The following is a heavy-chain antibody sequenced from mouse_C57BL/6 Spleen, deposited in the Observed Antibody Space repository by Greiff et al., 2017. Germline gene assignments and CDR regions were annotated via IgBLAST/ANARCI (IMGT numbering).Heavy chain of an antibody. J-gene: IGHJ1*03. CDR2: ISYSGST. D-gene: IGHD1-1*01. V-gene: IGHV3-1*01. CDR3: ARDRAVEGGYCDV. Sequence: DVQLQESGPGMVKPSQSLSLTCTVTGYSITSGYDWHWIRHFPGNKLEWMGYISYSGSTNYNPSLKSRISITHDTSKNHVFLKLNSVTAEYTATYYCARDRAVEGGYCDVWGTGTTVTVSS. CDR1: GYSITSGYD.